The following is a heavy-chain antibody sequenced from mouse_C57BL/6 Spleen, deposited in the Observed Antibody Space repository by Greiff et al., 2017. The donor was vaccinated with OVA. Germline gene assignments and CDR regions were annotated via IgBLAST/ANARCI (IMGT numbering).Heavy chain of an antibody. CDR2: ISYDGSN. CDR3: ARGDGDGSSYAMDY. V-gene: IGHV3-6*01. Sequence: EVQRVESGPGLVKPSQSLSLTCSVTGYSITSGYYWNWIRQFPGNKLEWMGYISYDGSNNYNPSLKNRISITRDTSKNQFFLKLNSVTTEDTATYYCARGDGDGSSYAMDYWGQGTSVTVSS. CDR1: GYSITSGYY. D-gene: IGHD2-3*01. J-gene: IGHJ4*01.